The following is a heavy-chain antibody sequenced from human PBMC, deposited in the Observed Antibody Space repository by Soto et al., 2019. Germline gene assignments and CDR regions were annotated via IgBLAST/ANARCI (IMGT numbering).Heavy chain of an antibody. Sequence: PSETLSLTCGVSGYFISNGYYWGWIRQPPGKGLEWIGTIHHSGSTSYNSSLQSRVTISVDTSKNQFSLKLSSVTAADTAVYYCARGQQLVLAKIDPWGQGTLVTVSS. J-gene: IGHJ5*02. CDR3: ARGQQLVLAKIDP. V-gene: IGHV4-38-2*01. CDR1: GYFISNGYY. CDR2: IHHSGST. D-gene: IGHD6-13*01.